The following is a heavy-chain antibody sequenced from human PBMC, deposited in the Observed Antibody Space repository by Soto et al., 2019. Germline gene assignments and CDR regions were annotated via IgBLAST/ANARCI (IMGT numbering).Heavy chain of an antibody. CDR2: IIPIFGTA. Sequence: SVKVSCKASGGTFSSYAISWVRQAPGQGLEWMGGIIPIFGTANYAQKFQGRVTITADESTSTAYMELSSLRSEDTAVYYCARSLVGVAPTHFDYWGQGTLVTVSS. J-gene: IGHJ4*02. CDR3: ARSLVGVAPTHFDY. CDR1: GGTFSSYA. V-gene: IGHV1-69*13. D-gene: IGHD3-3*01.